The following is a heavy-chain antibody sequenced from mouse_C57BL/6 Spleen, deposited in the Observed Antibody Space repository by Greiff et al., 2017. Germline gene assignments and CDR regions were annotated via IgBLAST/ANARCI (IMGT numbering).Heavy chain of an antibody. V-gene: IGHV1-15*01. CDR2: IDPETGGT. CDR3: TRRRFYYDPWYFDV. Sequence: QVQLQQSGAELVRPGASVTLSCKASGYTFTDYEMHWVKQTPVHGLEWIGAIDPETGGTAYNQKFKGKAILTADKSSSTAYMELRSLTSEDSAVYYCTRRRFYYDPWYFDVWGTGTTVTVSS. J-gene: IGHJ1*03. CDR1: GYTFTDYE. D-gene: IGHD2-4*01.